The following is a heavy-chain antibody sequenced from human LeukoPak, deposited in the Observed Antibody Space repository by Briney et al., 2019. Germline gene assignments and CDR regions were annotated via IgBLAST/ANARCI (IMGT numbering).Heavy chain of an antibody. CDR2: IRYDGSNK. J-gene: IGHJ4*02. CDR3: AKGQERTRIAARPSALDF. CDR1: GFTFSSYG. Sequence: PGGSLRLSCAASGFTFSSYGMHWVRQAPGKGLEWVAFIRYDGSNKYYADSVKGRFTISRDNSKNTLYLQMSTLRAEDTATYYCAKGQERTRIAARPSALDFWGQGTRVTVSS. D-gene: IGHD6-6*01. V-gene: IGHV3-30*02.